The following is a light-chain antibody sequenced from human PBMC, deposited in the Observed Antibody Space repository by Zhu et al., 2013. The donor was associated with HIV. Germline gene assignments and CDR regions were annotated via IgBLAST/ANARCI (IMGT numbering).Light chain of an antibody. CDR3: QQYYSYPRT. CDR2: DAS. V-gene: IGKV1-33*01. CDR1: QDISNY. J-gene: IGKJ1*01. Sequence: DIQMTQSPSSLSASVGDRVTITCQASQDISNYLNWYQQKPGKAPKLLIYDASNLETGVPSRFSGSGSGTDFTLTITCLQSEDFATYYCQQYYSYPRTFGQGTKVEIK.